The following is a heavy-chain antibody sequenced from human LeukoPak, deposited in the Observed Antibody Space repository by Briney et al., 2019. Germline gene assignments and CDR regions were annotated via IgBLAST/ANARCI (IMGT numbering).Heavy chain of an antibody. D-gene: IGHD1-26*01. V-gene: IGHV3-11*04. CDR1: GFTFSDYY. CDR3: ARDPGSIVGATGFFEY. J-gene: IGHJ4*02. Sequence: GGSLRLSCAASGFTFSDYYMSWIRQAPGKGLEWVSYISSSGNTIYYADSVKGRFTISRDNAKNSLYLQMNSLRAEDTAVYYCARDPGSIVGATGFFEYWGQGTLVTVSS. CDR2: ISSSGNTI.